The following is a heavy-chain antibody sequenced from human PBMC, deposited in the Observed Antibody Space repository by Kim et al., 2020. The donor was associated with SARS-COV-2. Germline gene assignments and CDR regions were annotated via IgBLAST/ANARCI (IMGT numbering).Heavy chain of an antibody. CDR1: GFTFTDYF. CDR3: ARALWSGDHTYYFDY. V-gene: IGHV3-11*06. CDR2: ISSRSAYT. D-gene: IGHD3-10*01. Sequence: GGSLRLSCAASGFTFTDYFMGWICQAPGKGLEWISYISSRSAYTRYADSVKGRFTISRDNAKKSVSLEMSSLRADDTAVYYCARALWSGDHTYYFDYWGQGTLVTVSS. J-gene: IGHJ4*02.